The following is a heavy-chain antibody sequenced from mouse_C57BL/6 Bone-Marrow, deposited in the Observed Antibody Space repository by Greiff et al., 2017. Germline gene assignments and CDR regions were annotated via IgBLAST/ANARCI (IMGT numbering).Heavy chain of an antibody. CDR1: GFTFSNYW. Sequence: EVQLVESGGGLVQPGGSMKLSCVASGFTFSNYWMNWVRQSPEKGLEWVAQIRLKSDNYATHYAESVKGRFTISRDDSKSSVYLQMNNLRAEDTGIYYCTSYYSKKPPYYFDYWGQGTTLTVSS. CDR2: IRLKSDNYAT. D-gene: IGHD2-5*01. CDR3: TSYYSKKPPYYFDY. V-gene: IGHV6-3*01. J-gene: IGHJ2*01.